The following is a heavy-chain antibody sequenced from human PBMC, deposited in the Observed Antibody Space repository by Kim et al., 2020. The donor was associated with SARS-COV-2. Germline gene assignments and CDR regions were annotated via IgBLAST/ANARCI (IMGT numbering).Heavy chain of an antibody. V-gene: IGHV1-69*13. D-gene: IGHD2-2*02. J-gene: IGHJ5*02. CDR1: GGTFSSYA. CDR3: ARGYCCSTSCYMWADWFDP. CDR2: IIPIFGTA. Sequence: SVKVSCKASGGTFSSYAISWVRQAPGQGLEWMGGIIPIFGTANYAQKFQGRVTITADESTSTAYMELSSLRSEDTAVYYCARGYCCSTSCYMWADWFDPWGQGTLVTVSS.